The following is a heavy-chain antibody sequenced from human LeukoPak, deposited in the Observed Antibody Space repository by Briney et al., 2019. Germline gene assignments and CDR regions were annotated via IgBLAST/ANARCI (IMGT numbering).Heavy chain of an antibody. Sequence: GGSLRLSCAASGFTFSSYAMSWVRQAPGKGLEWVSAISGSGGSTYYADSVKGRFTISRDNSKNTLYLQMNSLRAEDTAVYYCAKDPGAGFWSGYYWFDYWGQGTLVTVSS. J-gene: IGHJ4*02. CDR2: ISGSGGST. CDR3: AKDPGAGFWSGYYWFDY. CDR1: GFTFSSYA. V-gene: IGHV3-23*01. D-gene: IGHD3-3*01.